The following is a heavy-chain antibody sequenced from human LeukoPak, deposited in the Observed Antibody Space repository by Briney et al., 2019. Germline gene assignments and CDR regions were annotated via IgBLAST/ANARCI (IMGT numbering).Heavy chain of an antibody. D-gene: IGHD3-10*01. J-gene: IGHJ3*02. V-gene: IGHV4-59*08. Sequence: PSETLSLTCTVSGGSISSYYWSWIRQPPGKGLEWIGYIYYSGSTNYNPSLKSRVTISVDTSKNQFSLKLSSVTAADTAVYYCARCPLLWFGESLVAFDIWGQGTMVTVSS. CDR1: GGSISSYY. CDR2: IYYSGST. CDR3: ARCPLLWFGESLVAFDI.